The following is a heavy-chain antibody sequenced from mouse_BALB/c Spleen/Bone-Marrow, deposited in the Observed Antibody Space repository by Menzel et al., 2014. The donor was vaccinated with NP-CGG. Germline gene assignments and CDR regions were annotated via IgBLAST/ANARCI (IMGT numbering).Heavy chain of an antibody. J-gene: IGHJ2*01. CDR3: ARAHYDYVLFDY. D-gene: IGHD2-4*01. V-gene: IGHV2-9*02. CDR2: IWAGGST. CDR1: GFSLXTYG. Sequence: VQGVESGPGLVSPSQSLSITCTVSGFSLXTYGVHWVRQPPGKGLEWLGVIWAGGSTNYNSALMSRLSISKDNSKSQVFLKMNSLQTGDTAMYYCARAHYDYVLFDYWGQGTTLTVSS.